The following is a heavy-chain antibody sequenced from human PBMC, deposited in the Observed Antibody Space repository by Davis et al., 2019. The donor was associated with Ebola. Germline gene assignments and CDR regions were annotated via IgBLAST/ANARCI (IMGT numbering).Heavy chain of an antibody. D-gene: IGHD3-3*01. CDR3: ARDLKEWLSPGYYYYYMDV. V-gene: IGHV3-33*01. CDR1: GFTFSNYA. CDR2: IWSDGGSR. J-gene: IGHJ6*03. Sequence: PGGSLRLSCAASGFTFSNYAMHWVRQAPGKGLEWVAVIWSDGGSRYYADSVKGRFTISRDNSKNTLYLQMNSLRAEDTAVYYCARDLKEWLSPGYYYYYMDVWGKGTTVTVSS.